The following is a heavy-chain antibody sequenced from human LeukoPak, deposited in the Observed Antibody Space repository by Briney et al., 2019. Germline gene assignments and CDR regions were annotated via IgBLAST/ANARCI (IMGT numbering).Heavy chain of an antibody. Sequence: GGSLRLSCAASGFTFSNYAMHWVRQAPGKGLEWVAVISFDGSKKYYADSVKGRFTISRDNSKNTLFLQMNSLRAEDTAVYFCAGDLGTTGAFESWGQGTLVTVSS. D-gene: IGHD1-7*01. V-gene: IGHV3-30-3*01. CDR2: ISFDGSKK. CDR1: GFTFSNYA. J-gene: IGHJ4*02. CDR3: AGDLGTTGAFES.